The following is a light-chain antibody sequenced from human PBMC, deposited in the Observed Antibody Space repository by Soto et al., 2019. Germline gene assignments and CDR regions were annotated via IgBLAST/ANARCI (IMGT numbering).Light chain of an antibody. CDR1: SSDIGTYNY. CDR2: DVI. J-gene: IGLJ2*01. V-gene: IGLV2-14*03. CDR3: SSYSDTSTFVV. Sequence: QSALTQPASVSDSPGQSITISCTGTSSDIGTYNYVSWYQQHPGRAPKLMIYDVINRPSGVSNRFSGSKSGNTASLTISGLXAEDEADYYCSSYSDTSTFVVFGGGTKVTVL.